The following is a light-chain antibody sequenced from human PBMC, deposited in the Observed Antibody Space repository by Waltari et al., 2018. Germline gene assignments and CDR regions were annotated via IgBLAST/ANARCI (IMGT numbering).Light chain of an antibody. V-gene: IGLV2-11*01. Sequence: QSALTQPRSVSGSPGQSVTTSCTGTSRDVGGYNYASWYQQHPGKAPKLMIYDGSKRPSGVPDRFSGSKSGNTASLTISGLQAEDEADYYCCSYAGSYTWVFGGGTKLTVL. CDR1: SRDVGGYNY. CDR3: CSYAGSYTWV. J-gene: IGLJ3*02. CDR2: DGS.